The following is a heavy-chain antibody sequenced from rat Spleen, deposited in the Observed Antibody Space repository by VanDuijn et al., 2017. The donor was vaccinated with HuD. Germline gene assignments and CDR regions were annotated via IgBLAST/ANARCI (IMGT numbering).Heavy chain of an antibody. Sequence: EVQLVESDGGLVQPGRSLKLSCAASGFILNDYYMAWVRQAPTKGLEWVASISYDGGSTYYRDSVKGRFTISRDIAKSTLYLQMTSLRSEETATYYFARHGGDPYYFDYRGQGVMVTVCS. V-gene: IGHV5-22*01. D-gene: IGHD1-4*01. CDR1: GFILNDYY. CDR2: ISYDGGST. J-gene: IGHJ2*01. CDR3: ARHGGDPYYFDY.